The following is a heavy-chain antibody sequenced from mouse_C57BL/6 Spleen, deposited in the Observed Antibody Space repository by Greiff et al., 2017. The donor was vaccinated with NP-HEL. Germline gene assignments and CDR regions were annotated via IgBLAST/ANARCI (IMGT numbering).Heavy chain of an antibody. CDR1: GYTFTSYC. CDR2: IDPSDSYT. CDR3: ARCDYDGPFAY. D-gene: IGHD2-4*01. Sequence: QVQLQQPGAELVKPGASVKLSCKASGYTFTSYCMQWVKQRPGQGLEWIGEIDPSDSYTNYNQKFKGKATLTVDTSSSTAYMQLSSLTSEDSAVYYCARCDYDGPFAYWGQGTLVTVSA. V-gene: IGHV1-50*01. J-gene: IGHJ3*01.